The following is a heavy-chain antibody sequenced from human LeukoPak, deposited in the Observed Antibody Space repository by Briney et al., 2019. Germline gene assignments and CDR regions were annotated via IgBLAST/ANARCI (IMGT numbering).Heavy chain of an antibody. D-gene: IGHD4-17*01. V-gene: IGHV1-2*02. Sequence: ASVKVSCKASGYTFTGYYMHWVRQAPGQGLEWMGWINPNSGGTNYQGRVTMTRDTSISTAYVELSRLRSDDTAVYYCARDGFLRPYYYGMDVWGQGTTVTVSS. CDR3: ARDGFLRPYYYGMDV. CDR1: GYTFTGYY. CDR2: INPNSGGT. J-gene: IGHJ6*02.